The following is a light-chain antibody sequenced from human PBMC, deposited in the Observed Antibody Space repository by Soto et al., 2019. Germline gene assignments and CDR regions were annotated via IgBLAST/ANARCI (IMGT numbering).Light chain of an antibody. V-gene: IGKV2-28*01. J-gene: IGKJ2*01. CDR2: LGS. Sequence: DIVMTQSPLSLPVTPGEPASISCRSSQSLLNSDGYNYLDWYMQKPGQSPQLLIYLGSNRASGVADRLSGSGSGTDFTLKISRVEAEDVGFYYCMQALQSPYTFGQGTKLEIK. CDR3: MQALQSPYT. CDR1: QSLLNSDGYNY.